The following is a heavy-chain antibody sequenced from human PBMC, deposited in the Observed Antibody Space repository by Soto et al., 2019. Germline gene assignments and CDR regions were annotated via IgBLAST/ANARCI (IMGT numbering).Heavy chain of an antibody. J-gene: IGHJ4*02. CDR1: GFTFSIYG. Sequence: EVQLVESGGDLVQPGGSLRLSCAASGFTFSIYGMNWVRQAPGKGLEWLSYITSSGSITHYADSVKGRFTMSRDNAKNSLYLQMNSLRDEDTAVYYCATVPDGLFDFDYWGQGTLVTVSS. CDR3: ATVPDGLFDFDY. D-gene: IGHD2-21*01. CDR2: ITSSGSIT. V-gene: IGHV3-48*02.